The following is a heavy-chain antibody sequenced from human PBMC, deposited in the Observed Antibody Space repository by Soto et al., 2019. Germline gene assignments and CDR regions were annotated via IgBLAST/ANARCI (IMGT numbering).Heavy chain of an antibody. CDR2: IYYSGST. J-gene: IGHJ6*02. V-gene: IGHV4-39*01. CDR1: GGSISSSSYY. CDR3: ARRNLIAARPEGTPTHYYYYYGMDV. D-gene: IGHD6-6*01. Sequence: SETLSLTCTVSGGSISSSSYYWGWIRQPPGKGLEWIGSIYYSGSTYYNPSLKSRVTISVDTSKNQFSLKLSSVTAADTAVYYCARRNLIAARPEGTPTHYYYYYGMDVWGQGTTVTVSS.